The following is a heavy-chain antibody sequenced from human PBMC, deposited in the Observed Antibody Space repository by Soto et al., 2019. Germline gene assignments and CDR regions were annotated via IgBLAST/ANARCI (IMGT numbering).Heavy chain of an antibody. CDR3: ATSYDSGFDP. CDR2: ISPYDGNT. Sequence: QVQLVQSGAEVKKPGASVKVSCKASGYTFTTYGISWIRQAPGQGLEWMEWISPYDGNTNYAQKVQDRVTMTTDTSTNTAYMELRSLRSDDTALYYCATSYDSGFDPWGQGTLVSVSS. V-gene: IGHV1-18*01. J-gene: IGHJ5*02. D-gene: IGHD5-12*01. CDR1: GYTFTTYG.